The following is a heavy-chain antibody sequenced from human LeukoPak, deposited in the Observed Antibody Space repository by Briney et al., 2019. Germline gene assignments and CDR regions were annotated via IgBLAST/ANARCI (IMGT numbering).Heavy chain of an antibody. V-gene: IGHV1-69*13. J-gene: IGHJ4*02. CDR3: AREVYSGYDKFDY. Sequence: ASVKVSCKASGGTFSSYAISWVRQAPGQGLEWMGGIIPIFGTANYAQKFQGRVTITADESTSTAYMELSSLRSEDTAVYYYAREVYSGYDKFDYWGQGTLVTVSS. CDR2: IIPIFGTA. CDR1: GGTFSSYA. D-gene: IGHD5-12*01.